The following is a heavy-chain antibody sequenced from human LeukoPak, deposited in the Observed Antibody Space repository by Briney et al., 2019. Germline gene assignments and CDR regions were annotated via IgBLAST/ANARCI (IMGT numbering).Heavy chain of an antibody. CDR1: GYTFTGYY. J-gene: IGHJ4*02. V-gene: IGHV1-2*02. D-gene: IGHD1-26*01. Sequence: ASVKVSCKASGYTFTGYYLHWVRQAPGQGLEWMGWINPNSGVTNFAQKFQGRVTMTRDTSISTAYMELSRLRSDDTAVYYRARIVSTDYWGQGTLVTVSS. CDR3: ARIVSTDY. CDR2: INPNSGVT.